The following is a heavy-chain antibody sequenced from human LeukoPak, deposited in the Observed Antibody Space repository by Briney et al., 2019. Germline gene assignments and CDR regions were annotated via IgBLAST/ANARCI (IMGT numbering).Heavy chain of an antibody. CDR3: ARGRNYYYYYGMDV. CDR2: INPNSGGT. Sequence: ASVKVSCKASGNTFTGYYMHWVRQAPGQGLEWMGWINPNSGGTNYAQKFQGRVTMTRDTSTSTVYMELSSLRSEDAAVYYCARGRNYYYYYGMDVWGQGTTVTVSS. V-gene: IGHV1-2*02. CDR1: GNTFTGYY. J-gene: IGHJ6*02.